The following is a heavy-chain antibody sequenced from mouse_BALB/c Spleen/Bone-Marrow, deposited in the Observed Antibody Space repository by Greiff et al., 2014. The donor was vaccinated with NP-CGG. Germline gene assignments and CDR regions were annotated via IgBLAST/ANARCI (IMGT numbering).Heavy chain of an antibody. CDR3: TRGITTVVATRAMDY. CDR2: IYPGNSDT. V-gene: IGHV1-5*01. J-gene: IGHJ4*01. Sequence: EVQLQQSGTVQARPGASVKMSCKASGYTFTSYWMHWVKQRPGQGLEWIGAIYPGNSDTSYNQKFKGKAKLTAVTSTSTAYMDLSSLTNEDSAVYYCTRGITTVVATRAMDYWGQGTSVTVSS. D-gene: IGHD1-1*01. CDR1: GYTFTSYW.